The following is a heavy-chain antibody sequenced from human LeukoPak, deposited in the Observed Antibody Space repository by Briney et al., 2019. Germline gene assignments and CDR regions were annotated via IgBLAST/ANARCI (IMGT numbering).Heavy chain of an antibody. V-gene: IGHV4-4*07. D-gene: IGHD3-10*01. CDR1: GGSISSYY. CDR2: IYSSGST. Sequence: SETLSLTCTVSGGSISSYYWSWIRQPAGKGLEWIGRIYSSGSTDYNPSLKSRVTMSVDTSKNKFSLKLSSVTAADTAMYYCTRANGYGLIDYWGQGTLVTVSS. J-gene: IGHJ4*02. CDR3: TRANGYGLIDY.